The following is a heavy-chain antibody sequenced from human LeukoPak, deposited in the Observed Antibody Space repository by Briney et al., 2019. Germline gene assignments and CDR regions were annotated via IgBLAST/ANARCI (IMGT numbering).Heavy chain of an antibody. CDR3: ARNLGSGWYYDY. D-gene: IGHD6-19*01. CDR1: GGSISSYY. CDR2: MYYSGST. Sequence: SETLSLTCTVSGGSISSYYWSWIRQPPGKGLEWIGYMYYSGSTNYNPSLRSRVTISVDTSKNQFSLKLSSVTTADTAVYYCARNLGSGWYYDYWGQGILVTVSS. J-gene: IGHJ4*02. V-gene: IGHV4-59*08.